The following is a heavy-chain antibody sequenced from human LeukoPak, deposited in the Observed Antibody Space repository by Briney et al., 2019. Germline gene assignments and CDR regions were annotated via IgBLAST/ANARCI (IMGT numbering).Heavy chain of an antibody. CDR3: ARATPDYGGNHRNFDY. Sequence: ASVKVSCKASGYSFTSHYMHWVRQAPGQGLEWLGLINPSGSSTLYAQKFQGRVTMTRDMSTTTDYMELSSPRSEDTAVYYCARATPDYGGNHRNFDYWGQGTLVTVSS. CDR2: INPSGSST. CDR1: GYSFTSHY. D-gene: IGHD4-23*01. J-gene: IGHJ4*02. V-gene: IGHV1-46*01.